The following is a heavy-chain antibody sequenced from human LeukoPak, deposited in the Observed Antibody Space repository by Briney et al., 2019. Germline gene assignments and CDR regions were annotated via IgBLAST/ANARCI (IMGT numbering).Heavy chain of an antibody. CDR3: AHRKNYYDSSVFDN. CDR1: GFSLNTRGVG. Sequence: SGPTLVNPTQTLTLTCTFSGFSLNTRGVGVGWIRQPPGRALEWLALIYWDDDRRYSPSLKSRITITKDTSKNQVVLTMTNVDPVDTATYFCAHRKNYYDSSVFDNWGQGTLVTVSS. D-gene: IGHD3-22*01. CDR2: IYWDDDR. V-gene: IGHV2-5*02. J-gene: IGHJ4*02.